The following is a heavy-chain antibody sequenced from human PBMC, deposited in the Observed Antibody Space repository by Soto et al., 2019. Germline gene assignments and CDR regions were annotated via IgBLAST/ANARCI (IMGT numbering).Heavy chain of an antibody. CDR1: GGSLSSYY. CDR3: GSVRLSAYFLS. J-gene: IGHJ5*02. D-gene: IGHD6-25*01. V-gene: IGHV4-59*01. Sequence: GPGPIVSSETLSLTCTVSGGSLSSYYWTWIRQSPGKGLEWIGYVYFSGNTNYNPSLKSRVTISIDTSKNQISLRLASVTAADTAFYYCGSVRLSAYFLSWGQGTLVTVSS. CDR2: VYFSGNT.